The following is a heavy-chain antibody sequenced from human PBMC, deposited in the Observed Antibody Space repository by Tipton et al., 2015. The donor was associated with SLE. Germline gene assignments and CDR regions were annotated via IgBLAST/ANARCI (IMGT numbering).Heavy chain of an antibody. V-gene: IGHV3-23*03. CDR2: IIYHGGST. D-gene: IGHD6-6*01. CDR1: GFAFSNFA. CDR3: TRDPIAARPNY. Sequence: GSLRLSCAASGFAFSNFAMSWVRQAPGKGLEWVSIIYHGGSTFYADSVKGRFTISRDTSKNTLYLQMNSLTAEDTAVYYCTRDPIAARPNYWGQGTLVTVSS. J-gene: IGHJ4*02.